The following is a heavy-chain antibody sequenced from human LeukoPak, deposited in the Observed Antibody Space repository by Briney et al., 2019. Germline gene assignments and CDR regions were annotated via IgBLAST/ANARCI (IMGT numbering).Heavy chain of an antibody. CDR3: ARDHGDCYITDY. V-gene: IGHV3-23*01. J-gene: IGHJ4*02. D-gene: IGHD2-21*01. CDR1: GFTLSSDG. CDR2: ISASGGST. Sequence: GGSLTLSCAASGFTLSSDGMSWVRQAPGNGQEWVSAISASGGSTYYADSVKGRFTTSRDTSKNTLYLQVNSLRAEDTAVYYCARDHGDCYITDYWGQGTLVTVSS.